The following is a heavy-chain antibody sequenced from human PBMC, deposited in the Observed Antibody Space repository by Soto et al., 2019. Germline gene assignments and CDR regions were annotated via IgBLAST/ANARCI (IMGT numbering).Heavy chain of an antibody. CDR2: ISSGSNT. Sequence: EVQLLESGGGLVQPGGSLRLSCVASGFPFSSYAMSWVRQTPGRRLECVSSISSGSNTYYTDSVRGRFTISRDNSKNSLYLQMRSLRADDTALYYCAKASVTGKSDGMDVWGQGTTVSVSS. V-gene: IGHV3-23*01. J-gene: IGHJ6*02. CDR1: GFPFSSYA. D-gene: IGHD2-8*02. CDR3: AKASVTGKSDGMDV.